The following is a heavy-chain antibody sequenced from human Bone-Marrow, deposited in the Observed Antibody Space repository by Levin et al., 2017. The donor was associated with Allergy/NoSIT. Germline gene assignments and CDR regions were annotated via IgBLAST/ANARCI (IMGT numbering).Heavy chain of an antibody. Sequence: GGSLRLSCAASGFTFSAFGMHWVRQAPGKGLEWVANIWSHGRNEFYAASVKGRFAVSRDNSNNMLYLQMNSLTAEDTAVYYCATEFNGDTAFDIWGQGTMVTVSS. CDR2: IWSHGRNE. J-gene: IGHJ3*02. CDR3: ATEFNGDTAFDI. D-gene: IGHD4-17*01. V-gene: IGHV3-33*03. CDR1: GFTFSAFG.